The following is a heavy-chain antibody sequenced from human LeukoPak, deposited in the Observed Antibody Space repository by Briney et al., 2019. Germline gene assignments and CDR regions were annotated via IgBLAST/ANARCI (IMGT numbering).Heavy chain of an antibody. J-gene: IGHJ6*03. CDR1: GGSISSSTFY. CDR3: ARTHELSVDTAMVSYYYMDV. D-gene: IGHD5-18*01. CDR2: IFYTGTT. V-gene: IGHV4-39*01. Sequence: SETLSLTCTVSGGSISSSTFYWGWIRQPPGKGLEGVGNIFYTGTTYYNPSLKSRVTMSVDTSQNQFSLKLSSETATDTAVYYCARTHELSVDTAMVSYYYMDVWGRGTTVTVSS.